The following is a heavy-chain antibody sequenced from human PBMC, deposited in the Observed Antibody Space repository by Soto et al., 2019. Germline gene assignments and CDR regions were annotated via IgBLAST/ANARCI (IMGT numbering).Heavy chain of an antibody. J-gene: IGHJ4*02. CDR3: ARDLRSHSSWYVFVGRGFDY. CDR2: INPSGGST. V-gene: IGHV1-46*01. Sequence: ASVKVSCKAFGYTFTSYYMHWVRQAPGQGLEWMGIINPSGGSTSYAQKFQGRVTMTRDTSTSTVYMELSSLRSEDTAVYYCARDLRSHSSWYVFVGRGFDYWGQGTLVTVSS. D-gene: IGHD6-13*01. CDR1: GYTFTSYY.